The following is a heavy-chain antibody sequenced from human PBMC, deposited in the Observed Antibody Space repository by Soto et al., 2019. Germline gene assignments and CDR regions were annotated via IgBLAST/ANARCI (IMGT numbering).Heavy chain of an antibody. V-gene: IGHV4-59*08. CDR2: IYYSGST. J-gene: IGHJ4*02. CDR3: ARSTTGGYTSEPFDY. Sequence: SETLSLTCTVSGGSISFSYWSWIRQPPGKALEWIGFIYYSGSTNYNPSLKSRLTISVDTSKNQFSLKLRSVTAADTAVYYCARSTTGGYTSEPFDYWGQGTLVTVSS. D-gene: IGHD6-19*01. CDR1: GGSISFSY.